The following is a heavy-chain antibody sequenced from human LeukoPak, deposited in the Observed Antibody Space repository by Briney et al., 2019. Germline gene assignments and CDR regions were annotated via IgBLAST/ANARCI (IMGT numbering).Heavy chain of an antibody. CDR3: ARAAHYDFWSGPPDY. V-gene: IGHV3-21*01. Sequence: PGGSLRLSCAASGFTFNYYAMNRVRQAPGKGLEWVSSISGSSSYIYYADSVKGRFTISRDNARNSLYLQMNSLRAEDTAVYYCARAAHYDFWSGPPDYWGQGTLVTVSS. CDR1: GFTFNYYA. J-gene: IGHJ4*02. CDR2: ISGSSSYI. D-gene: IGHD3-3*01.